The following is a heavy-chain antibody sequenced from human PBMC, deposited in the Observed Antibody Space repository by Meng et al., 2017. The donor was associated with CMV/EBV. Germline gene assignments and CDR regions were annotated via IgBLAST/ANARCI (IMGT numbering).Heavy chain of an antibody. CDR1: GGSITSETLH. D-gene: IGHD2-15*01. J-gene: IGHJ3*02. V-gene: IGHV4-39*07. CDR2: IYSSGNT. Sequence: SETLSLTCSVPGGSITSETLHWGWIRQSPGKGLEWTASIYSSGNTYHNPSHKSRVTISADTSKNQFSLNLPSVTAADTAVYFCARDHPVRGGHGAFHIWGQGTLVTVSS. CDR3: ARDHPVRGGHGAFHI.